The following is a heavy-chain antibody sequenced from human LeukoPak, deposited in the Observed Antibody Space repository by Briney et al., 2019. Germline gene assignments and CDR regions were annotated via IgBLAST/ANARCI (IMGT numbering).Heavy chain of an antibody. CDR2: IYSGGST. CDR1: GFTVSSNY. J-gene: IGHJ4*02. Sequence: GGSLRLSCAASGFTVSSNYMSWVRQAPGKGLEWVSVIYSGGSTYYADSVKGRFTISRDNSKNTLYLQMNSLRAEDTAVYYCARDEDSSGWSGSFWGQGTLVTVSS. CDR3: ARDEDSSGWSGSF. D-gene: IGHD6-19*01. V-gene: IGHV3-66*01.